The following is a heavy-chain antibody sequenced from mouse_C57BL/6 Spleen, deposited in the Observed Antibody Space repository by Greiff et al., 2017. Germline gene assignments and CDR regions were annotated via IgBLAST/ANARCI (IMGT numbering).Heavy chain of an antibody. CDR2: INPSTGGT. CDR3: ARPYYGSSPFAY. CDR1: GYSFTGYY. Sequence: VHVKQSGPELVKPGASVKISCKASGYSFTGYYMNWVKQSPEKSLEWIGEINPSTGGTTYNQKFKAKATLTVDKSSSTAYMQLKSLTSEDSAVYYCARPYYGSSPFAYWGQGTLVTVSA. J-gene: IGHJ3*01. V-gene: IGHV1-42*01. D-gene: IGHD1-1*01.